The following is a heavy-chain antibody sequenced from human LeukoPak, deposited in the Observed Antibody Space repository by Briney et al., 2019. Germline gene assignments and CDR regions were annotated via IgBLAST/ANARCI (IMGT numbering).Heavy chain of an antibody. Sequence: PGGSLRLSCAASGFTFSSYGMYWVRQAPGKGLEWVAVIWYDGSHKYYADSVKGRFTISRDNSKNTLHLQMSSLRAEDTAVYYCARDLLLWFGELSGDSDYWGQGTLVTVSS. J-gene: IGHJ4*02. D-gene: IGHD3-10*01. CDR1: GFTFSSYG. CDR2: IWYDGSHK. V-gene: IGHV3-33*07. CDR3: ARDLLLWFGELSGDSDY.